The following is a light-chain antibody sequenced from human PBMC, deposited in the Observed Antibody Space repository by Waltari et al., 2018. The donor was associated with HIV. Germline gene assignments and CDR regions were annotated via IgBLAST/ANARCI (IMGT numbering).Light chain of an antibody. CDR1: NTDVGGYNY. V-gene: IGLV2-14*01. CDR3: SSYTSSTTWV. J-gene: IGLJ3*02. Sequence: QSALTQPASVSGSSGQSVTISCTGTNTDVGGYNYASWYQHDPGKAPKLMIFEVSHRPSGVSNRFSGSKSGNTASLTDSGLQAEDEADYYSSSYTSSTTWVFGGGTRVTVL. CDR2: EVS.